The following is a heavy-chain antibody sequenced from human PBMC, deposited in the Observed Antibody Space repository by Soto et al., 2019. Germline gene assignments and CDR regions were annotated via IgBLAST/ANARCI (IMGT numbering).Heavy chain of an antibody. CDR3: ARMTLFCISTSCRVRWFDF. Sequence: ASVKVSCKASGYTFTSYGISWVRQAPGQGLEWMGWISAYNGNTNYAQKLQGRVTMTTDTSTSTAYMELRSLRSDDTAVYYCARMTLFCISTSCRVRWFDFRGQGILVTVS. J-gene: IGHJ5*01. V-gene: IGHV1-18*01. D-gene: IGHD2-2*01. CDR1: GYTFTSYG. CDR2: ISAYNGNT.